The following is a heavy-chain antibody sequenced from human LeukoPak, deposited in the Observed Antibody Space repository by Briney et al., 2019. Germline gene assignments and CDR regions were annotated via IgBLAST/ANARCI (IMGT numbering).Heavy chain of an antibody. CDR3: AKVQRDFVVVVAATRDYYYYGMDV. D-gene: IGHD2-15*01. CDR1: GFTFSTYA. Sequence: GGSLRLSCEASGFTFSTYAMSWVRQAPGKGLEWVSAISGSGGNTYYADSVKGRFTISRDNSKNTLYLQMNSLRAEDTAVYYCAKVQRDFVVVVAATRDYYYYGMDVWGQGTTVTVSS. J-gene: IGHJ6*02. CDR2: ISGSGGNT. V-gene: IGHV3-23*01.